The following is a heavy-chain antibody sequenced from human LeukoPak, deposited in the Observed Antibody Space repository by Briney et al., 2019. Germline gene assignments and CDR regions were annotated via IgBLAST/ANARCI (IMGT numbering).Heavy chain of an antibody. CDR3: ASNGAHYYYGMDV. CDR2: ISAYNGNT. CDR1: GYTFTSYG. V-gene: IGHV1-18*01. Sequence: ASVKVSCKASGYTFTSYGISWVRPAPGQGLEWMGWISAYNGNTNYAQKLQGRVTMTTDTSTSTAYMELRGLRSDDTAVYYCASNGAHYYYGMDVWGQGTTVTVSS. J-gene: IGHJ6*02. D-gene: IGHD2-8*01.